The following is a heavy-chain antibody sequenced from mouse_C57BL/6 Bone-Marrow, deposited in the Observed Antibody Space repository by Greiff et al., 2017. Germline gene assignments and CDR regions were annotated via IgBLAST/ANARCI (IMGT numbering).Heavy chain of an antibody. CDR3: AREEYDYDPYYFDY. V-gene: IGHV1-39*01. D-gene: IGHD2-4*01. Sequence: EVQLQQPGPELVKPGASVKISCKASGYSFTDYNMNWVKQSNGKSLEWIGVINPNYGTTSYNQKFKGKATLTVDKSSSTAYMQLNSLTSEDSDVYYCAREEYDYDPYYFDYRGQGTPLTASS. CDR2: INPNYGTT. J-gene: IGHJ2*01. CDR1: GYSFTDYN.